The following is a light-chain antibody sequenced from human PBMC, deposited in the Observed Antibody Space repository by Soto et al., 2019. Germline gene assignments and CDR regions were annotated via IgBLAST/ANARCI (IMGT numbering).Light chain of an antibody. Sequence: DIQMTQSPSSLSASVGDRVTITCRASQSISSYLNWYQQKPGKAPKFLIYAASSLQSGVPSRFSGSGSGTDFTLTISSLQPEDVATYYCQRFNSDPPTFGQGTRWIS. CDR1: QSISSY. CDR3: QRFNSDPPT. J-gene: IGKJ1*01. CDR2: AAS. V-gene: IGKV1-39*01.